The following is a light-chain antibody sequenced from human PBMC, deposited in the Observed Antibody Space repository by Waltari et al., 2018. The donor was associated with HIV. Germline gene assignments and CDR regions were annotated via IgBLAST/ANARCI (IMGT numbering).Light chain of an antibody. J-gene: IGLJ3*02. CDR3: ESYTSTSVWV. Sequence: SALTQPASVSGSPAPSITISCTGSSNAVGGYNYVSWYQQHPGKAPRLMIYDVSTRPSGVSDRFSGSKSGDTASLTISGLQPEDEADYYCESYTSTSVWVFGGGTRLTVL. CDR2: DVS. V-gene: IGLV2-14*03. CDR1: SNAVGGYNY.